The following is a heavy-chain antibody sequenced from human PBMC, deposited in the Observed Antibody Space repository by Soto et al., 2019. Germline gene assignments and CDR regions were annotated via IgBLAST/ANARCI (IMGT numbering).Heavy chain of an antibody. CDR1: GFTFSGSA. Sequence: PGGSLRLSCAASGFTFSGSAMHWVRQASGKGLEWVGRIRSKANSYATAYAASVKGRFTISRDDSKNTAYLQMNSLKTEDTAVYYCTRHSGADRDPPNTDYWGQGTLVTVYS. J-gene: IGHJ4*02. D-gene: IGHD6-6*01. CDR2: IRSKANSYAT. V-gene: IGHV3-73*01. CDR3: TRHSGADRDPPNTDY.